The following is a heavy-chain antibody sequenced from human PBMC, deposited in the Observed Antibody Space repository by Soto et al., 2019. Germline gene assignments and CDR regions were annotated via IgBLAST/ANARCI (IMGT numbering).Heavy chain of an antibody. V-gene: IGHV5-51*01. D-gene: IGHD3-22*01. J-gene: IGHJ3*02. Sequence: GESLKISCKGSGYSFTSYWIGWVRQMPVKGLEWMGLIYPGDSDTRYSPSFQGQVTISADKSISTAYLQWSSLKASDTAMYYCACLGYYYDSSAYPRAFDIWGQGTMV. CDR1: GYSFTSYW. CDR3: ACLGYYYDSSAYPRAFDI. CDR2: IYPGDSDT.